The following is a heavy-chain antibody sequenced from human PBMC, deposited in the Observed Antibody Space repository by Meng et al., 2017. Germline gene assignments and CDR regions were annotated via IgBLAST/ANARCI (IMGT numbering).Heavy chain of an antibody. CDR2: ISSSGGST. D-gene: IGHD3-22*01. V-gene: IGHV3-23*01. J-gene: IGHJ6*02. CDR1: GFTFSSYA. CDR3: ATFYYYDSSGYYPRGYYYYYGMDV. Sequence: GESLKISCAASGFTFSSYAMSWVRQAPGKGLEWVSAISSSGGSTYYADSVKGRFTISRDNSKNTLYLQMNSLRAEDTAVYYCATFYYYDSSGYYPRGYYYYYGMDVWGQGTTVTVSS.